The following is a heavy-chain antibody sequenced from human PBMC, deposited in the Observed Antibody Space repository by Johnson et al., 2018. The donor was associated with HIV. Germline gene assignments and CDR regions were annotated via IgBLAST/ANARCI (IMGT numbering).Heavy chain of an antibody. CDR2: ITSKTDGGTT. D-gene: IGHD3-10*01. CDR1: GFTFNNAW. CDR3: AREGALGAYDAFDI. V-gene: IGHV3-15*01. Sequence: VQLVEAGGGLVEPGGSLRLSCAASGFTFNNAWMSWVRQAPGKGLAWVGRITSKTDGGTTDYAAPVKGRFTISRDDSKNTLYLQMNSLRAEDTAVYYCAREGALGAYDAFDIWGQGTMVTVSS. J-gene: IGHJ3*02.